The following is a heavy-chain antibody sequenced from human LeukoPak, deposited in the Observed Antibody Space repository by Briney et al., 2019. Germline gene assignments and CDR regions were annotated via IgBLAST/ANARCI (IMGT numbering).Heavy chain of an antibody. Sequence: GGSLRLSCAASGFTFSSYSMNWVRQAPGKGLEWVSSISSSSSYIYYADSVKGRFTISRDNAKNSLYLQMNSLRAEDTAVYYCARGAYYYDSSGYRFDCWGQGTLVTVSS. D-gene: IGHD3-22*01. CDR1: GFTFSSYS. CDR2: ISSSSSYI. V-gene: IGHV3-21*01. J-gene: IGHJ4*02. CDR3: ARGAYYYDSSGYRFDC.